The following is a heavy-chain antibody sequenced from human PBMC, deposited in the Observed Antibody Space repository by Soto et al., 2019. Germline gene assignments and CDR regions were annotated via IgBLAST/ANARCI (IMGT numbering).Heavy chain of an antibody. Sequence: QVQLVQSGAEVKKPGSSVKVSCKASGGTFSSYAISWVRQAPGQGLEWMGGIIPIFGTANYAQKFQGRVTIXVDTSXXTAYREMSSLRSEDTAVYYCARAMGVGATTSYFDYWGQGTLVTVSS. CDR2: IIPIFGTA. D-gene: IGHD1-26*01. CDR1: GGTFSSYA. J-gene: IGHJ4*02. V-gene: IGHV1-69*14. CDR3: ARAMGVGATTSYFDY.